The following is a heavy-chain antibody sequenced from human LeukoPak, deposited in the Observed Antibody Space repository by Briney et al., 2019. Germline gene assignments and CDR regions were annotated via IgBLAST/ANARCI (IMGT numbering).Heavy chain of an antibody. CDR3: AGPAAMNY. Sequence: GRSLRLSCTASGFTFGDYAMSWVRQAPGKGLEWVAVIWYDGSNKYYADSVKGRFTISRDNSKNTLYLQMNSLRAEDTAVYYCAGPAAMNYWGQGTLVTVSS. D-gene: IGHD2-2*01. J-gene: IGHJ4*02. CDR2: IWYDGSNK. CDR1: GFTFGDYA. V-gene: IGHV3-33*01.